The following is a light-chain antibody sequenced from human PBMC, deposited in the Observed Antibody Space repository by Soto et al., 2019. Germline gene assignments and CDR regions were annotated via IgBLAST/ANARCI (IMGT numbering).Light chain of an antibody. CDR2: VVN. CDR1: SSDVGGFNY. CDR3: SSFAGSPVV. V-gene: IGLV2-14*01. J-gene: IGLJ2*01. Sequence: QSALTQPASVSGSPGQSITISCTGTSSDVGGFNYVSWYQQHPGKAPKLMIYVVNNRPSGVSNRFSGSKSGNTASLTVSGLQAEDEADYYCSSFAGSPVVFGGGTKLTVL.